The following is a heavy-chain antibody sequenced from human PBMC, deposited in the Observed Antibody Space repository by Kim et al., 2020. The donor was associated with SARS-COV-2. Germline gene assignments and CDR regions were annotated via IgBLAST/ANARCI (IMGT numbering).Heavy chain of an antibody. J-gene: IGHJ4*02. CDR3: ARGQPLDY. CDR2: ISYSGNS. CDR1: GGSIRSGGKF. Sequence: SETLSLTCSVSGGSIRSGGKFWTWIRQHPAKGLEWIGYISYSGNSHYSPSLRSRVSISLQTSENQFSLELTSVTAADTAVYYCARGQPLDYWGQGNLVTVS. V-gene: IGHV4-31*03. D-gene: IGHD2-2*01.